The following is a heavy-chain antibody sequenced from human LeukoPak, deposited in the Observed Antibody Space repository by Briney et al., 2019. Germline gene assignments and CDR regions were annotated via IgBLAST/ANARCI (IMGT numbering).Heavy chain of an antibody. CDR3: ARDLVNGGNSGFDY. V-gene: IGHV3-15*07. D-gene: IGHD4-23*01. Sequence: PGGSLRLSCAASGFTFSNAWMNWVRQAPGKGLEWVGRIKSKTDGGTTDYAAPVKGRFTISRDDSKNTLYLQMNSLRAEDTAVYYCARDLVNGGNSGFDYWGQGTLVTVSS. J-gene: IGHJ4*02. CDR1: GFTFSNAW. CDR2: IKSKTDGGTT.